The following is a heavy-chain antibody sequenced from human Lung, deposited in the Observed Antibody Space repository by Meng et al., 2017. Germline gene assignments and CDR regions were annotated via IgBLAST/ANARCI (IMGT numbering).Heavy chain of an antibody. CDR2: ITGDGSST. J-gene: IGHJ4*02. CDR3: ARGGVTTND. V-gene: IGHV3-74*01. D-gene: IGHD4-17*01. Sequence: VQLVESGGGLVQPGGSLRLSCAASGFTFSTHWMHWVRHAPGKGLEWVSRITGDGSSTIYADSVQGRFTMSRDNAKNTLSLQMNSLRAEDTAVYYCARGGVTTNDWGQGTLVTVSS. CDR1: GFTFSTHW.